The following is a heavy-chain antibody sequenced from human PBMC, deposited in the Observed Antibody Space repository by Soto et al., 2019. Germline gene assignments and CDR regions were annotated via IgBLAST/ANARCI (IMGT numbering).Heavy chain of an antibody. CDR1: GDSITSYY. CDR3: ATFGKLRYYYYGLDV. Sequence: PSETLSLTCSVSGDSITSYYWSWIRQPPGKGLEWIGYVYYSGSTNYNSSLKSRVTISLDTSKSQFSLRLSSVTAADTAVYYCATFGKLRYYYYGLDVWGQGTAVTVSS. D-gene: IGHD3-10*01. V-gene: IGHV4-59*08. J-gene: IGHJ6*02. CDR2: VYYSGST.